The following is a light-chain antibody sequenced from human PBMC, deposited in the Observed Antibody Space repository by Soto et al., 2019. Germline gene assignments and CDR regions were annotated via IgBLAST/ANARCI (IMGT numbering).Light chain of an antibody. Sequence: QSALTQPASMSGSPGQSITISCTGTSSDIGGYNYLSWYQQLPGKAPKFIIYDVRNRPSGVSNRFSGSRSGNTASLTISGLQAEDEADYYCSSYTSSSTVIFGGGTKLTVL. CDR2: DVR. CDR1: SSDIGGYNY. V-gene: IGLV2-14*01. CDR3: SSYTSSSTVI. J-gene: IGLJ2*01.